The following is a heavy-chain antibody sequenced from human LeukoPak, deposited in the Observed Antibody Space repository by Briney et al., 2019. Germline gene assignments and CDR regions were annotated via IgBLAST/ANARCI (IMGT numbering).Heavy chain of an antibody. CDR1: GFTFNNYG. CDR3: AKDGTVEGYYYYYYMDV. J-gene: IGHJ6*03. V-gene: IGHV3-30*18. CDR2: ISYDGINK. D-gene: IGHD6-13*01. Sequence: GGSLRLSCVASGFTFNNYGMHWVRQAPVKGLEWVAVISYDGINKFYADSVKGRFTISRDNSQNTVFLQMNSLRAEDTAVYYCAKDGTVEGYYYYYYMDVWGKGTTVTISS.